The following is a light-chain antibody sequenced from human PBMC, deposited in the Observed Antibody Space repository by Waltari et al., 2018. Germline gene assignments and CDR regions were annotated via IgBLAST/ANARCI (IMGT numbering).Light chain of an antibody. CDR1: SLRYYY. CDR2: GKN. V-gene: IGLV3-19*01. J-gene: IGLJ1*01. Sequence: SSELTKDPAVSVALGQTVRITCQGASLRYYYANWYRQKPGQAPLLVMYGKNNRPSGIPDRFSGSYSGDTASLTITGAQAEDEADYYCNSRDSNGNPFVFGPATKVTVL. CDR3: NSRDSNGNPFV.